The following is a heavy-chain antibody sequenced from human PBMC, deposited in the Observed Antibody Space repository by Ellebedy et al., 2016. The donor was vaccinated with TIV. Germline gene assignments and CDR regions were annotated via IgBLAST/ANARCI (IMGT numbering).Heavy chain of an antibody. CDR3: ARPLIAAAGMGFDP. J-gene: IGHJ5*02. CDR2: ISNTGSRT. CDR1: GFTFSSYA. Sequence: GESLKISCAASGFTFSSYAMSWVRQAPGKGLEWVSTISNTGSRTYYADSVEGRFIISRDNSKNTLYLQMNSLRAEDTAVYYCARPLIAAAGMGFDPWGQGTLVTVSS. D-gene: IGHD6-13*01. V-gene: IGHV3-23*01.